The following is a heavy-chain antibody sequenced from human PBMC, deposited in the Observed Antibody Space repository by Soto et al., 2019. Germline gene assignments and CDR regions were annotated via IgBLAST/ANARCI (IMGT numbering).Heavy chain of an antibody. D-gene: IGHD4-17*01. V-gene: IGHV3-30*18. CDR2: ISYDGSNK. Sequence: QVQLVESGGGVVQPGRSLRLSCAASGFTFSSYGMHWVRQAPGKGLEWVAVISYDGSNKYYADSVKGRFTISRDNSKNTLYLQMNSLRAEDTAVYYCAKDLKYYGDYVLGDDAFDIWGQGTMVTVSS. J-gene: IGHJ3*02. CDR3: AKDLKYYGDYVLGDDAFDI. CDR1: GFTFSSYG.